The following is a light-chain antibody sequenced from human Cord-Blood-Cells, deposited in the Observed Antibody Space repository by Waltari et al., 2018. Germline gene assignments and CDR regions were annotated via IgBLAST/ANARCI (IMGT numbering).Light chain of an antibody. Sequence: EIVLTQSPGTLSLSPGERATLSCRASQSVSSSYLAWYQQKPGQAPRLLIYGASSRATGSPDRVSGSGSGTDFTLTISRLEPEDFAVYYCQQYGSSLLTFGGGTKVEIK. CDR1: QSVSSSY. CDR3: QQYGSSLLT. CDR2: GAS. J-gene: IGKJ4*01. V-gene: IGKV3-20*01.